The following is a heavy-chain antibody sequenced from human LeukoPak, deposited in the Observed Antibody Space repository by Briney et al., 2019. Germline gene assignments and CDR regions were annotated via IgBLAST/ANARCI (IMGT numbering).Heavy chain of an antibody. CDR2: IRYDGTNK. V-gene: IGHV3-30*02. CDR3: AKSDSSGWHGEYFQH. Sequence: GGSLRLSCAASGFSFSSYGLHWVRQAPGKGLEWVAFIRYDGTNKYSADSVKGRFTISRDNSKNTLYLQMNSLRPEDTAVYYCAKSDSSGWHGEYFQHWGQGTLVTVSS. J-gene: IGHJ1*01. CDR1: GFSFSSYG. D-gene: IGHD6-19*01.